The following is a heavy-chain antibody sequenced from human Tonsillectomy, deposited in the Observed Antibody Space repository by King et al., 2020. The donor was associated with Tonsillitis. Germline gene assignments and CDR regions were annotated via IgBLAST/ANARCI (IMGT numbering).Heavy chain of an antibody. V-gene: IGHV4-30-2*01. J-gene: IGHJ6*02. Sequence: LQLQESGSGLVKPSQTLSLTCAVSGGSITSGGYSWSWIRQPPGKGLEWIGYIYHRESPYYNPSLKSRVTIPIDRSNNHLSLNLSSVTAADTAVYYCARDAGDYGMDVWGQGTTVTVSS. CDR3: ARDAGDYGMDV. D-gene: IGHD4-17*01. CDR2: IYHRESP. CDR1: GGSITSGGYS.